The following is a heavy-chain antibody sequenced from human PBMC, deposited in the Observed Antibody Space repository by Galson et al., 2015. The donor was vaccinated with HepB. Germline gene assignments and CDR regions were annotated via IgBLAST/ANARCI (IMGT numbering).Heavy chain of an antibody. J-gene: IGHJ5*02. V-gene: IGHV3-23*01. Sequence: SLRLSCAASGFTFSSYAMSWVRQAPGKGLEWVSAISGSGGSTYYADSVKGRFTISRDNSKNTLYLQMNCLRAEDTAVYYCAKGGEWFGDLMDWFDPWGQGTLVTVSS. CDR3: AKGGEWFGDLMDWFDP. D-gene: IGHD3-10*01. CDR1: GFTFSSYA. CDR2: ISGSGGST.